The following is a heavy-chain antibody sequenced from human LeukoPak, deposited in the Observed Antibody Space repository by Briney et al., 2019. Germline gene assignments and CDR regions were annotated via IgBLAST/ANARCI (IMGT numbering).Heavy chain of an antibody. V-gene: IGHV5-51*01. CDR2: IYPGDFDT. CDR1: GSTFTSYW. CDR3: ARLGVGVTFDY. D-gene: IGHD2-15*01. Sequence: GAPLQISCKGSGSTFTSYWIGSARQMPGKGLEWMGNIYPGDFDTRYSPSFQGQVTISADKSISTAYLQWSSLKASDTAMYYCARLGVGVTFDYWGQGTLVTGSS. J-gene: IGHJ4*02.